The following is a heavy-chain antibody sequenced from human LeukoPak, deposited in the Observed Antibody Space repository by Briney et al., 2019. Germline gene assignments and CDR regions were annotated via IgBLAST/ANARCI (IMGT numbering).Heavy chain of an antibody. CDR2: ISSSSSYI. Sequence: GGSLRLSCAASGFTFSSYSMNWVRQAPGKGLEWVSSISSSSSYIYYADSVKGRFTISRDNAKNSLYLQMNSLRAEDTAVYYCARDQDDILTGYGEGGYWGQGTLVTVSS. V-gene: IGHV3-21*01. CDR1: GFTFSSYS. D-gene: IGHD3-9*01. CDR3: ARDQDDILTGYGEGGY. J-gene: IGHJ4*02.